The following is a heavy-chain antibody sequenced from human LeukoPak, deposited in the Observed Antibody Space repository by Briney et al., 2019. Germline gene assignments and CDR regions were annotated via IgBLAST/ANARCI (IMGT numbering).Heavy chain of an antibody. CDR1: GFTFSSYG. Sequence: GGSLRLSCAASGFTFSSYGMHWVRQAPGKGLEWVAFIRYDGSNKYYADSVKGRFTISGDNSKNTLYLQMNSLRAEDTAVYYCARPSPPARYATVVTPVDYWGQGTLVTVSS. CDR2: IRYDGSNK. V-gene: IGHV3-30*02. D-gene: IGHD4-23*01. J-gene: IGHJ4*02. CDR3: ARPSPPARYATVVTPVDY.